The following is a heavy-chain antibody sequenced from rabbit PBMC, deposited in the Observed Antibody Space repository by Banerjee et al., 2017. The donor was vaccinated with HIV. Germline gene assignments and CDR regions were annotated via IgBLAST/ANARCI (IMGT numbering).Heavy chain of an antibody. V-gene: IGHV1S7*01. CDR1: GFDFSSYY. J-gene: IGHJ3*01. Sequence: QLVESGGGLVQPGGSLKLSCKASGFDFSSYYMSWVRQAPGKGLEWIGYIDPIFGSTYYATWVDGRFTISSHNAQNTLYLQLNSLTAADTATYFCARSYSGWCLTRLDLWGQGTLVTVS. CDR3: ARSYSGWCLTRLDL. D-gene: IGHD1-1*01. CDR2: IDPIFGST.